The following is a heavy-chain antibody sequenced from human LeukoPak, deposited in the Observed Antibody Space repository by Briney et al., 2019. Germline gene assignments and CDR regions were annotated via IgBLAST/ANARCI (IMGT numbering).Heavy chain of an antibody. D-gene: IGHD1/OR15-1a*01. J-gene: IGHJ3*02. V-gene: IGHV4-59*08. Sequence: ASETLSLTCTVSGGSISSYYWSWIRQPPGKGLEWIGYIYYSGSTYYNPSLKSRVTISVDTSKNQFSLKLSSVTAADTAVYYCARRTGPWDAFDIWGQGTMVTVSS. CDR2: IYYSGST. CDR3: ARRTGPWDAFDI. CDR1: GGSISSYY.